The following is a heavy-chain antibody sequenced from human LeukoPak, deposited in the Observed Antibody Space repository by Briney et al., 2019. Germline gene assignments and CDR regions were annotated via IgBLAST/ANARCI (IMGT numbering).Heavy chain of an antibody. CDR1: EFRFGRDW. Sequence: GGSLRLSCVASEFRFGRDWISWVRQAPGKGLEWVACIKQDGSEEYYVGSVRGRFTVSVDNGKDSLYLQMNSLRAEDTARYYCATLDSTKSVFWGRGTAVTVSS. CDR2: IKQDGSEE. D-gene: IGHD2-2*01. J-gene: IGHJ1*01. CDR3: ATLDSTKSVF. V-gene: IGHV3-7*01.